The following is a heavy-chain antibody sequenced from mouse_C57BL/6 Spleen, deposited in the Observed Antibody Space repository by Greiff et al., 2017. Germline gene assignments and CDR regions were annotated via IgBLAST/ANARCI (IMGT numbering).Heavy chain of an antibody. CDR1: GYTFTSYW. V-gene: IGHV1-69*01. Sequence: QVQLQQSGAELVMPGASVKLSCKASGYTFTSYWMHWVKQRPGQGLEWIGEIDPSDSYTNYNQKFKGKSTLTVDKSSSTAYMQLSSLTSEASAVYYCASGDERRFDYWGQGTTLTVSS. J-gene: IGHJ2*01. CDR2: IDPSDSYT. CDR3: ASGDERRFDY.